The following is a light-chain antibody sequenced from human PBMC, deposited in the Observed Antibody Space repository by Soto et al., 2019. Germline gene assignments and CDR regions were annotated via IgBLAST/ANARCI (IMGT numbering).Light chain of an antibody. CDR2: GAS. Sequence: EIVLTQAPRTLSLSPGERATLSCSSSQRVSSSYLAWYQQKPGQAPRPLIYGASSRAIGIPDRFSGSGSGTDFTLTISRLEPEDFAVYYCQQYGSSPSTLGQGTKVDTK. CDR3: QQYGSSPST. V-gene: IGKV3-20*01. CDR1: QRVSSSY. J-gene: IGKJ1*01.